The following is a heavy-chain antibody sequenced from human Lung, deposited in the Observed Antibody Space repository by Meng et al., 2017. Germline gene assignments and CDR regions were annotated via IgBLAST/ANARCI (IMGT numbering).Heavy chain of an antibody. V-gene: IGHV6-1*01. J-gene: IGHJ4*02. CDR2: TYYRSKWYN. Sequence: QVQLQQSGPGLVKPSQTLSLPCAISGDSVSANSAAWNWIRQSPSRGLEWLGRTYYRSKWYNDYAVSVKSRIIITPDTSKNQFSLKVNSVTAADTAVYYCARGYYSDSHWGQGTLVTVSS. CDR1: GDSVSANSAA. D-gene: IGHD3-22*01. CDR3: ARGYYSDSH.